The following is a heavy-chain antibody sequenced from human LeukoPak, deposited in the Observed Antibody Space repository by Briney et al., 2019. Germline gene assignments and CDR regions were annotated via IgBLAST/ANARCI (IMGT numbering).Heavy chain of an antibody. CDR1: GYTFTGYY. D-gene: IGHD5-24*01. V-gene: IGHV1-2*06. J-gene: IGHJ4*02. CDR3: ARAMREREMATIFGY. CDR2: INPNSGGT. Sequence: ASVKVSCKASGYTFTGYYMHWVRQAPGQGLEWMGRINPNSGGTNYAQKFQGRVTMTRDTSISTAYMELSRLRSDDTAVYYCARAMREREMATIFGYWGQGTLVTVSS.